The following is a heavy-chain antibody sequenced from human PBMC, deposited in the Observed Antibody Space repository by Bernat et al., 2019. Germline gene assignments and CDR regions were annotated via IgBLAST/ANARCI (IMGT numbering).Heavy chain of an antibody. CDR2: IFSSDGK. V-gene: IGHV2-26*01. D-gene: IGHD6-19*01. CDR3: ARDSTSGPYFFDC. J-gene: IGHJ4*02. CDR1: GFSLSEAGMG. Sequence: QVTLKESGPVLVKPTETLTLTCTVSGFSLSEAGMGVSWIRQPPGKALEWLAHIFSSDGKSFSRSLKSRLTISQDTSKSQVVLTMTNMDPVDTATYYCARDSTSGPYFFDCWGQGTLVTVSS.